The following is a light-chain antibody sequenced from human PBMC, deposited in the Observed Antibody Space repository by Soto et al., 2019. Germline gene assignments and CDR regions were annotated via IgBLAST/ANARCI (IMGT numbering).Light chain of an antibody. J-gene: IGKJ4*01. Sequence: EIVLTQSPGTLSLSPGERATPSCRASQSVSSSYLAWYQQNPGQVPRLLTYGASSRATGIPDRFGGSGSGTDFTLTISRLEPEDFAVYYCQQYGSSHLTFGGGTKVDIK. CDR1: QSVSSSY. CDR2: GAS. V-gene: IGKV3-20*01. CDR3: QQYGSSHLT.